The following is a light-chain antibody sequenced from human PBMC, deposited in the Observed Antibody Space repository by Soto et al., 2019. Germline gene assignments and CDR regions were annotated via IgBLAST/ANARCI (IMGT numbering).Light chain of an antibody. V-gene: IGLV2-14*01. J-gene: IGLJ1*01. CDR2: DVS. CDR1: SSDVGGYNY. CDR3: SSYTSSSTRV. Sequence: QSVLTQPASVSGSPGQSITISCTGTSSDVGGYNYVSWYQQQPGKAPKLMIYDVSNRPSGVSNRFSGSKSGNTASLTISGLKAEDEADYYCSSYTSSSTRVFGTGTKLTVL.